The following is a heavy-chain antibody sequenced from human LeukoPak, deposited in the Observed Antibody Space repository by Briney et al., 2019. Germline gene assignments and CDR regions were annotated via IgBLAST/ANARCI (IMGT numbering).Heavy chain of an antibody. D-gene: IGHD3-10*01. CDR3: ARRPYGLIRGLGGPTGHWFDT. Sequence: GSLRLSCAASGFNVSSNYISWIRQAPGKGLEWIGEINGGGRTDYNPSLKSRVTMSVDTSKNQFSLNLTSVTAADTAIYYCARRPYGLIRGLGGPTGHWFDTWGQGTLVSVSS. CDR2: INGGGRT. J-gene: IGHJ5*02. CDR1: GFNVSSNY. V-gene: IGHV4-34*01.